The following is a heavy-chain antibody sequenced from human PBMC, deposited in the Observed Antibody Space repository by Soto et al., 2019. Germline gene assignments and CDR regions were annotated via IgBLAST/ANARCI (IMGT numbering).Heavy chain of an antibody. CDR2: ISTYSGDT. J-gene: IGHJ5*02. CDR3: ARHHGPTTSENWFDP. Sequence: EASVKVSCKASGYTFFTYDISWVRQAPGQGLEWMGWISTYSGDTKYAQKFQGRVTMTTDTSTTTAYLELRSLRSDDTAGYYCARHHGPTTSENWFDPWGQGTLVTVSS. D-gene: IGHD5-12*01. CDR1: GYTFFTYD. V-gene: IGHV1-18*01.